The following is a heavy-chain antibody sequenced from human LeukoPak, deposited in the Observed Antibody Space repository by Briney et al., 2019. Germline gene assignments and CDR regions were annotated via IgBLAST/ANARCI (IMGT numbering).Heavy chain of an antibody. CDR3: ARRVGLVVVPAAIPSDYYYYMDV. V-gene: IGHV1-2*06. Sequence: ASVKVSCKASGYTFTGYYMHWVRQAPGQGLEWMGRINPNSGGTNYAQKFQGRVTMTRDTSISTAYMELSRLRSDDTAVYYCARRVGLVVVPAAIPSDYYYYMDVWGKGTTVTVSS. CDR2: INPNSGGT. CDR1: GYTFTGYY. J-gene: IGHJ6*03. D-gene: IGHD2-2*01.